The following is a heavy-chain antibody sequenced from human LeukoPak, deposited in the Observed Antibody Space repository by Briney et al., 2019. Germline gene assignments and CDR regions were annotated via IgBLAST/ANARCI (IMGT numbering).Heavy chain of an antibody. Sequence: SGGSLRLSCAASGLTFTTAWMNWVRQAPGKGLEWVGRIKSRPNGGTTDYAAPVKGRFIISRDDSKNILYLQMSSPQTNDTAIYYCATGGHSYVRYYYNGFDVWGQGTTVTVSS. CDR2: IKSRPNGGTT. D-gene: IGHD5-18*01. CDR1: GLTFTTAW. CDR3: ATGGHSYVRYYYNGFDV. V-gene: IGHV3-15*07. J-gene: IGHJ6*02.